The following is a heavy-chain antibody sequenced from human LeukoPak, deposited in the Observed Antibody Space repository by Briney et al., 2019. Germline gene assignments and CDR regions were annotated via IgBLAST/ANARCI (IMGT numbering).Heavy chain of an antibody. CDR2: FEHEDGET. J-gene: IGHJ6*02. Sequence: GSLKVSCKASGYTLTELSMHWVRQAPGKGLEWMGGFEHEDGETIYAQKFQGRVTMTEDTSTDTAYMELSSLRSEDTAVYYCASGRGTMGSSWDYYYYGMDVWGQGTTVTVSS. D-gene: IGHD6-13*01. CDR3: ASGRGTMGSSWDYYYYGMDV. CDR1: GYTLTELS. V-gene: IGHV1-24*01.